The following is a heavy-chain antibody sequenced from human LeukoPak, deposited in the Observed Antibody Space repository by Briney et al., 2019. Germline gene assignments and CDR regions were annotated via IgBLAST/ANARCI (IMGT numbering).Heavy chain of an antibody. V-gene: IGHV5-51*01. CDR3: ARGDYDILTGYYNRFDY. D-gene: IGHD3-9*01. CDR1: GYSFTSYW. J-gene: IGHJ4*02. Sequence: KVSCKASGYSFTSYWIGWVRQMPGKGLEWMGIIYPGDSDTRYSPSFQGQVTISADKSISTAYLQWSSLKASDTAMYYCARGDYDILTGYYNRFDYWGQGTLVTVSS. CDR2: IYPGDSDT.